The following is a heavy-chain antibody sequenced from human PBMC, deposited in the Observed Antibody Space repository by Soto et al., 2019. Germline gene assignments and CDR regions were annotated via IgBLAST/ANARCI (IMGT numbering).Heavy chain of an antibody. CDR3: ATVSPKGIAAAGAGPYDAFDI. V-gene: IGHV1-24*01. Sequence: ASVKVSCAVCGYRLTELSMHWVRQAPGKGLEWMGGFDPEDGETIYAQKFQGRVTMTEDTSTDTAYMELSSLRSEDTAVYYCATVSPKGIAAAGAGPYDAFDIWGQGTMVTVSS. J-gene: IGHJ3*02. CDR1: GYRLTELS. D-gene: IGHD6-13*01. CDR2: FDPEDGET.